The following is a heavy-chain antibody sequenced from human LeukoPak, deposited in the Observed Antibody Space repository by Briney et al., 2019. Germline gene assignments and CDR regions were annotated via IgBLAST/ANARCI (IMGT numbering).Heavy chain of an antibody. Sequence: SETLSLTCSVSGDSINSYYWSSIRQPPGKGLEWIGNIYYNGSPNYSPSLKSRVTISVDTSKNQFSLKLSSVTAADTAVYYCARARYCSTTSCPLQWGQGTLVTVSS. CDR1: GDSINSYY. J-gene: IGHJ1*01. CDR2: IYYNGSP. D-gene: IGHD2-2*01. V-gene: IGHV4-59*01. CDR3: ARARYCSTTSCPLQ.